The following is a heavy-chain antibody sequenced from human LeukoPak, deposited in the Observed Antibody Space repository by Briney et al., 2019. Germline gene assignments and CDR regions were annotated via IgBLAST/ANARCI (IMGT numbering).Heavy chain of an antibody. CDR2: IDASGST. CDR1: GASVSSYY. Sequence: TTSETLSLTCTVSGASVSSYYWIWIRQPAGRGLEWIGRIDASGSTNYNPSLKSRVTMSVDSSKNQFSLKVSSVTAADTAVYYCARKDGDIWGQGTMVTVSS. D-gene: IGHD5-24*01. CDR3: ARKDGDI. V-gene: IGHV4-4*07. J-gene: IGHJ3*02.